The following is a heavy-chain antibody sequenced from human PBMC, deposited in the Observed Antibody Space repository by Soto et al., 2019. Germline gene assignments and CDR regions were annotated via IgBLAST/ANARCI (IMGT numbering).Heavy chain of an antibody. D-gene: IGHD3-3*01. Sequence: SHPLSLTFAISGDSVSSNSAAWNWIRQSPSRGLEWLGRTYYSSKWYNDYAVSVKSRITINPDTSKNQFSLQLNSVTPEDTAVYYCARGGIFGVVIGAYYYYGMDVWGQGTTVTVSS. CDR1: GDSVSSNSAA. J-gene: IGHJ6*02. CDR3: ARGGIFGVVIGAYYYYGMDV. CDR2: TYYSSKWYN. V-gene: IGHV6-1*01.